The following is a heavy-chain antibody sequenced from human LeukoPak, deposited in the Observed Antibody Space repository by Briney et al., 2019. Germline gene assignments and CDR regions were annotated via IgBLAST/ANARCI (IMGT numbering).Heavy chain of an antibody. CDR3: ARDFPGIAAAGTRYNWFDP. V-gene: IGHV3-73*01. D-gene: IGHD6-13*01. CDR1: GFTFSGSA. J-gene: IGHJ5*02. Sequence: GGSLTLSCAASGFTFSGSAMHWVRQASGKGLEWVGRIRSKANSYATAYAASVKGRFTISRVYSKNTACLKMNSLKTEDTAVYYCARDFPGIAAAGTRYNWFDPWGQGTLVTVSS. CDR2: IRSKANSYAT.